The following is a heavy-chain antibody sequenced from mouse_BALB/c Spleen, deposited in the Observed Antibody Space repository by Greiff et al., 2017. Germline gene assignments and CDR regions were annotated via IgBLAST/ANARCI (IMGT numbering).Heavy chain of an antibody. D-gene: IGHD2-10*01. CDR1: GYSITSDYA. CDR2: ISYSGST. J-gene: IGHJ3*01. V-gene: IGHV3-2*02. CDR3: ARPSPPYYGNWFAY. Sequence: EVQLVESGPGLVKPSQSLSLTCTVTGYSITSDYAWNWIRQFPGNKLEWMGYISYSGSTSYNPSLKSRISITRDTSKNQFFLQLNSVTTEDTATYYCARPSPPYYGNWFAYWGQGTLVTVSA.